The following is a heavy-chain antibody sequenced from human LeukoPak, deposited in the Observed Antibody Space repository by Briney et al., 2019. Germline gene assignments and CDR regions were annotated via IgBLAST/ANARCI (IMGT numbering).Heavy chain of an antibody. J-gene: IGHJ4*02. CDR3: ARSSYDSSGCLDY. V-gene: IGHV1-69*13. Sequence: SVTVSCKASGGTFSSYAISWVRQAPGQGLEWMGGIIPIFGTVNYAQKFQGRVTITADESTSTAYMELSSLRSEDTAVYYCARSSYDSSGCLDYWGQGTLVTVSS. CDR2: IIPIFGTV. CDR1: GGTFSSYA. D-gene: IGHD3-22*01.